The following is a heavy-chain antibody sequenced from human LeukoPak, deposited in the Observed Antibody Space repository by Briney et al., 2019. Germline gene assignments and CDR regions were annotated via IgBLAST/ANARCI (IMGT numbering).Heavy chain of an antibody. J-gene: IGHJ4*02. CDR1: GFTFSSYG. CDR3: ARARLHHTYGSGTNFDY. V-gene: IGHV3-30*02. Sequence: GGSLRLSCVVSGFTFSSYGMHWVRQAPGKGLEWVAFIRYDGSNKYYADSVKGRFTISRDNSKNTLYLQMNSLRAEDTAVYYCARARLHHTYGSGTNFDYWGQGTLVTVSS. CDR2: IRYDGSNK. D-gene: IGHD3-10*01.